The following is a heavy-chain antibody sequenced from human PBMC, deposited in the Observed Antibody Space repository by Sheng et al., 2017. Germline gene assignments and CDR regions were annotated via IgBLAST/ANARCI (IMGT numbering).Heavy chain of an antibody. J-gene: IGHJ6*02. CDR2: MNPNSGNT. CDR1: GGSLNTFA. Sequence: QVQLVQSGAEVKEPGSSVKVSCKASGGSLNTFAINWVRQATGQGLEWMGWMNPNSGNTGYAQKFQGRVTMTRNTSISTAYMELSSLRSEDTAVYYCARVASHYDFWSGYYYYYYGMDVWDQGP. D-gene: IGHD3-3*01. V-gene: IGHV1-8*02. CDR3: ARVASHYDFWSGYYYYYYGMDV.